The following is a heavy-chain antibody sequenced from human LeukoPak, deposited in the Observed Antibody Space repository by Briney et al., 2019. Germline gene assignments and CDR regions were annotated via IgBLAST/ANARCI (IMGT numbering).Heavy chain of an antibody. Sequence: ASVKVSFKVSGYTFTDYYMHWVQQAPGKGLEWMGLVDPEDGETIYAEKFQGRVTITADTSTDTAYMELSSLRSEDTAVYYCATGPAVAGTWAHLQPYTINWGQGTLVTVSS. V-gene: IGHV1-69-2*01. J-gene: IGHJ4*02. D-gene: IGHD6-19*01. CDR3: ATGPAVAGTWAHLQPYTIN. CDR1: GYTFTDYY. CDR2: VDPEDGET.